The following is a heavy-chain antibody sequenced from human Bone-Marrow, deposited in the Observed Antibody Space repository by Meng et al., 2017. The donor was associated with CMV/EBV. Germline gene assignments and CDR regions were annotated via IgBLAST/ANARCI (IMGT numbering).Heavy chain of an antibody. CDR2: INSDGSST. CDR1: GFTFSSYW. J-gene: IGHJ4*02. D-gene: IGHD3-22*01. V-gene: IGHV3-74*01. Sequence: GGSLRLSCAASGFTFSSYWMHWVRQVPGKGLVWVSRINSDGSSTSYADSVKGRFTISRDNAKNTLYLQMNSLRAEDTAVYYCARVGRYYYDTSGDYVPWGQGTLVTVSS. CDR3: ARVGRYYYDTSGDYVP.